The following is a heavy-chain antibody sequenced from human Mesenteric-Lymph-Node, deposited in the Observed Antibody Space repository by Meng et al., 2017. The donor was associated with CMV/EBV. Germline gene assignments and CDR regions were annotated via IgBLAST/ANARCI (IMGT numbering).Heavy chain of an antibody. CDR3: AREVKDYGGKRHFDY. D-gene: IGHD4-23*01. J-gene: IGHJ4*02. CDR1: GGSISSSSYY. Sequence: SETLSLTCTVSGGSISSSSYYWGWIRQPPGKGLEWIGSIYYSGSTYYNPSLKSRVTISVDTSNNQFSLKLSSVTAADTAVYYCAREVKDYGGKRHFDYWGQGTLVTVSS. V-gene: IGHV4-39*07. CDR2: IYYSGST.